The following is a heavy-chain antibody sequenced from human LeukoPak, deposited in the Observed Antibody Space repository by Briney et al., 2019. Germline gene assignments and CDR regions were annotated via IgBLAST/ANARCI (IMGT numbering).Heavy chain of an antibody. CDR1: GGSVSSGTYY. J-gene: IGHJ6*02. V-gene: IGHV4-61*01. CDR2: IYYSGST. CDR3: ARDSLITAAGLVGMDV. Sequence: SETLSLTCTVSGGSVSSGTYYWSWIRQPPGKGLEWIGYIYYSGSTKYNPSLRSRVTISVDTSKDQFSLKLYSVTAADTAVYYCARDSLITAAGLVGMDVWGQGTTVTVSS. D-gene: IGHD6-13*01.